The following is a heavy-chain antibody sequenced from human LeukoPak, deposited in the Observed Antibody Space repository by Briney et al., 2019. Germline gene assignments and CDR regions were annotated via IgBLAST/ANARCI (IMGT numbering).Heavy chain of an antibody. D-gene: IGHD1-26*01. V-gene: IGHV3-30*04. CDR3: AVIAGSYESRQINWFDP. CDR1: GFTFRSYA. J-gene: IGHJ5*02. CDR2: ISYDGSNK. Sequence: GGSLGLSCAASGFTFRSYAMHWVRQAPGKGLEWVAVISYDGSNKYYADSVKGRFTISRDNSKNTLSLQMSSLRAEDTAVYYCAVIAGSYESRQINWFDPWGQGTLVTVSS.